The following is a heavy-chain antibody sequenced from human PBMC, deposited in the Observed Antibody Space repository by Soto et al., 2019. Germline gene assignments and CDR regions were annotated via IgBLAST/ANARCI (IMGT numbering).Heavy chain of an antibody. V-gene: IGHV6-1*01. CDR2: TYYRSKWYN. J-gene: IGHJ6*02. CDR1: GDSVSSNSAA. CDR3: AREGQLERPGYYGMDV. D-gene: IGHD1-1*01. Sequence: SQTLSLTCAISGDSVSSNSAAWNWIRQSPSRGLEWLGRTYYRSKWYNDYAVPVKSRITINPDTSKNQFSLQLNSVTPEDTAVYYCAREGQLERPGYYGMDVWGQGTTVTVSS.